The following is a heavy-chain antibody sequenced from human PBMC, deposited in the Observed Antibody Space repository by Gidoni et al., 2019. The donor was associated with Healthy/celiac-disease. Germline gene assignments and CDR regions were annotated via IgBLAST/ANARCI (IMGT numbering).Heavy chain of an antibody. CDR1: GFTFTSSA. CDR2: IVVGSGNT. CDR3: AVWPSSIWGFWSGYYFDY. V-gene: IGHV1-58*01. Sequence: QMQLVQSGPEVKKPGTSVKVSCKASGFTFTSSAVQWVRQARGQRLEWIGWIVVGSGNTNCAQKFQERVTITRDMSTSTAYMELSSLRSEDTAVYYCAVWPSSIWGFWSGYYFDYWGQGTLVTVSS. J-gene: IGHJ4*02. D-gene: IGHD3-3*01.